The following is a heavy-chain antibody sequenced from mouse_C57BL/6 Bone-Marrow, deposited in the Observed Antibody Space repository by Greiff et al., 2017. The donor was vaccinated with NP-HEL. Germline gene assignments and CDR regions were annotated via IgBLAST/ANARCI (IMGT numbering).Heavy chain of an antibody. CDR1: GYTFTSYW. V-gene: IGHV1-50*01. D-gene: IGHD1-1*01. Sequence: QVQLQQPGAELVKPGASVKLSCKASGYTFTSYWMQWVKQRPGQGLEWIGEIDPSDSYTNYNQKFKGKATLTVDTSSSTAYMQLSSLTSEDSAVYYCASPFYYGSSYGDYWGQGTTRTVSS. CDR2: IDPSDSYT. CDR3: ASPFYYGSSYGDY. J-gene: IGHJ2*01.